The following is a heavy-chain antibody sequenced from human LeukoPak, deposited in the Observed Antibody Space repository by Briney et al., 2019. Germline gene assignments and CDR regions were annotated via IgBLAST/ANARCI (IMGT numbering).Heavy chain of an antibody. CDR3: ARAPYYDFWSSYPTKLRANWFDP. CDR2: INHSGST. J-gene: IGHJ5*02. D-gene: IGHD3-3*01. CDR1: GGSFSGRY. Sequence: PSETLSLTCAVYGGSFSGRYWSWIRQPPGKGLEWIGEINHSGSTNYNPSLKGRVTISVDTSKNQFSLKLSSVTAADTAVYYCARAPYYDFWSSYPTKLRANWFDPWGQGTLVTVSS. V-gene: IGHV4-34*01.